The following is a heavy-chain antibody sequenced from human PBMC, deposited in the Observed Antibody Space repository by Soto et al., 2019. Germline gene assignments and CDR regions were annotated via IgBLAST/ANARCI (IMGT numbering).Heavy chain of an antibody. J-gene: IGHJ6*03. D-gene: IGHD3-3*01. CDR2: ISGSGGST. CDR3: AKRAYYDFWSGYYAEYYYMDV. Sequence: GGSLRLSCAASGFTFSSYAMSWVRQAPGKGLEWVSAISGSGGSTYYADSVKGRFTISRDNSKNTLYLQMNSLRAEDTAVYYWAKRAYYDFWSGYYAEYYYMDVWGKGTTVTVSS. V-gene: IGHV3-23*01. CDR1: GFTFSSYA.